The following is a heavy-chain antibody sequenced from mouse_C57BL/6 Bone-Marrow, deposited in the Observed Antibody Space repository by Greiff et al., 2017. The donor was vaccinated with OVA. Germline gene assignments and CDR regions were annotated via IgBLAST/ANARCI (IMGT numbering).Heavy chain of an antibody. CDR3: ARQGEHFDY. Sequence: EVKLVESGGDLVKPGGSLKLSCAASGFTFSSYGMSWVRQTPDKRLEWVATIRSGGSYPYYPDSVKGRFTISRDNAKNTLYLQMSSLKSEDTAMYCCARQGEHFDYWGQGTTLTVSS. CDR2: IRSGGSYP. CDR1: GFTFSSYG. J-gene: IGHJ2*01. V-gene: IGHV5-6*01.